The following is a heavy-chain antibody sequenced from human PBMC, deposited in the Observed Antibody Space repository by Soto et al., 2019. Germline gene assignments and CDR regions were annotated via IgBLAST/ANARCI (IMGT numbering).Heavy chain of an antibody. CDR1: GGSLSSYY. D-gene: IGHD6-13*01. V-gene: IGHV4-59*01. CDR3: ARGPIGAAYFDD. CDR2: IYYSGST. Sequence: SETLSLTCTVSGGSLSSYYWNWIRQPPRKELEWIGYIYYSGSTNYNPSLKSRVTISIDTSKNQFSLKLSSVTAADTAVYYCARGPIGAAYFDDLGQGTLVTVSS. J-gene: IGHJ4*02.